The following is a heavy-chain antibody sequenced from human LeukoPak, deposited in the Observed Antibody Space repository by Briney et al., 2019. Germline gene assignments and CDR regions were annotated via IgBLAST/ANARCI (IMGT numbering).Heavy chain of an antibody. CDR2: IYHSGST. CDR1: GYSISSGYY. V-gene: IGHV4-38-2*02. CDR3: ARESVSGFNPNFDY. D-gene: IGHD3-22*01. J-gene: IGHJ4*02. Sequence: SETLSLTCTVSGYSISSGYYWGWIRQPPGKGLEWIGSIYHSGSTYYNPSLKSRVTISVDTSKNQFSLKLSSVTAADTAVYYCARESVSGFNPNFDYWGQGTLVTVSS.